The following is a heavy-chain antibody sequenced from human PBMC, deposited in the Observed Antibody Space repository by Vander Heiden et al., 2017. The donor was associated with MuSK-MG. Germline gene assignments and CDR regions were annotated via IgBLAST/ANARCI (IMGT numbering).Heavy chain of an antibody. Sequence: QLQLQESGPGLVNPSETLSRTCTVSGGSIRSSSYYWGWSRQPPGKGLKWIGSIYYSGSTYYNPSLKSRVTISVDTSKNQCSLKLSSVTAADTAVYYCARETPAEGPDYYDSSGGVYLDYWGQGTLGTVS. CDR1: GGSIRSSSYY. D-gene: IGHD3-22*01. CDR3: ARETPAEGPDYYDSSGGVYLDY. CDR2: IYYSGST. J-gene: IGHJ4*02. V-gene: IGHV4-39*02.